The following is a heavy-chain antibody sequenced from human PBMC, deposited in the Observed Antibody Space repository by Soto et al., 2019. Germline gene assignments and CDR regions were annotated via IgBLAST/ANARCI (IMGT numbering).Heavy chain of an antibody. D-gene: IGHD3-22*01. J-gene: IGHJ4*02. V-gene: IGHV4-39*01. CDR2: IYYSGST. CDR3: ARVPVTMIVVDY. Sequence: PSETLSLTCTVSGGTISSSSDYWGWIRQPPGKGLEWIGSIYYSGSTYYNPSLKSRVTISVDTSKNQFSLKLSSVTAADTAVYYCARVPVTMIVVDYWGQGTLVTVSS. CDR1: GGTISSSSDY.